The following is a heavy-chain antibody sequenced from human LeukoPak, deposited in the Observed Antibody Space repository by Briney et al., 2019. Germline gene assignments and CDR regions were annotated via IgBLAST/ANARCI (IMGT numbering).Heavy chain of an antibody. J-gene: IGHJ4*02. V-gene: IGHV5-51*01. CDR1: GCSFTSYW. CDR2: IYPGDSDT. D-gene: IGHD5-12*01. CDR3: ARPHSGYDSHIDY. Sequence: GESLQISFKGSGCSFTSYWIGWGRAMPGKGLGWMGIIYPGDSDTRYSPSFQGQVTISAGKSISTAYLQWSSLKASDTAMYYCARPHSGYDSHIDYWGQGTLVTVSS.